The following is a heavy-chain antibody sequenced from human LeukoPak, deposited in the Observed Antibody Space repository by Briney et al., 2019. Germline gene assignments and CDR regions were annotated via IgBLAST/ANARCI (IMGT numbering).Heavy chain of an antibody. J-gene: IGHJ6*02. D-gene: IGHD3-22*01. CDR2: ISAYNGNT. Sequence: ASVKVSCKASGYTFTSYGISWVRQAPGQGLEWMGWISAYNGNTNYAQKLQGRVTMTTDTSTSTAYMELRSLRSDDTAVYYCARDVPKYYYDSSGYYYYYYGTDVWGQGTTVTVSS. CDR1: GYTFTSYG. CDR3: ARDVPKYYYDSSGYYYYYYGTDV. V-gene: IGHV1-18*01.